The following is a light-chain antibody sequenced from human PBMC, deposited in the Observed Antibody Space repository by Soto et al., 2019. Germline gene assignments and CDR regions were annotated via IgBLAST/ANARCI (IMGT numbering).Light chain of an antibody. CDR3: QQYNSYSYT. CDR1: QSISNW. CDR2: DAS. Sequence: DIQMTQSPSTLPASVGDRVTITCRASQSISNWLAWYQQKPGKAPKLLIYDASSLESGVPSRFSGSGSGTEFTLTISSLQPDDFATYYCQQYNSYSYTFGQGTKVDIK. V-gene: IGKV1-5*01. J-gene: IGKJ2*01.